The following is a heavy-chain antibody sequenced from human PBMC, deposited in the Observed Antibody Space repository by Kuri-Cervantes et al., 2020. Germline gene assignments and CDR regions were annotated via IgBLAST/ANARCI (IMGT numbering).Heavy chain of an antibody. J-gene: IGHJ4*02. V-gene: IGHV3-30-3*01. Sequence: GESLKISCAASGFIFSSYAMHWVRQAPGKGLEWVAVISYDGSNKYYADSVKGRFTISRDNSKNTLYLQMSSLRAEDTAVYYCARDFGKGRWLQFYWGQGTLVTVSS. CDR3: ARDFGKGRWLQFY. CDR2: ISYDGSNK. CDR1: GFIFSSYA. D-gene: IGHD5-24*01.